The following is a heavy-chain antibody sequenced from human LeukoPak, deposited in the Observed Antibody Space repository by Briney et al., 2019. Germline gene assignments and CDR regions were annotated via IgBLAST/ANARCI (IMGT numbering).Heavy chain of an antibody. CDR2: INPSDSSTSYAQKFQGT. J-gene: IGHJ4*02. Sequence: ASVKVSCKASGYTFTDYYIHWVRQAPGQGLEWMGIINPSDSSTSYAQKFQGTSYAQKFQGRVAMTRDTSTSTVYMELSSLRSDDTAVYYCATGGYYDSSGLDYWGQGTLVTVSS. CDR3: ATGGYYDSSGLDY. V-gene: IGHV1-46*01. D-gene: IGHD3-22*01. CDR1: GYTFTDYY.